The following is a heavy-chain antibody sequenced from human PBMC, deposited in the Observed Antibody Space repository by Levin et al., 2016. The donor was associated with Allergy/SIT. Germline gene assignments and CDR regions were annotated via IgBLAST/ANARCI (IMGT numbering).Heavy chain of an antibody. V-gene: IGHV5-10-1*01. Sequence: VRQMPGKGLEWMGRVDPSDSYTNDSPSFQGHVTISADKSISTAYLQWSSLKASDTAMYYCARHGGDIITSKDYGMDVWGQGTTVTVSS. J-gene: IGHJ6*02. CDR3: ARHGGDIITSKDYGMDV. D-gene: IGHD3-10*01. CDR2: VDPSDSYT.